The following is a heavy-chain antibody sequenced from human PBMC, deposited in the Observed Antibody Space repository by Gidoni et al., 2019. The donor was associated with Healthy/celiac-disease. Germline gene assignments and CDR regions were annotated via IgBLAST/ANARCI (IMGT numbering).Heavy chain of an antibody. D-gene: IGHD1-20*01. CDR2: IYTSGST. CDR1: GGSISSYH. V-gene: IGHV4-4*07. Sequence: QVQLQESGPGLVKPSETLSLTWTVAGGSISSYHWSWIPQPAGKGLEWIGRIYTSGSTNYNPSLKSRVTMSVDTSKNQFSLKLSSVTAADTAVYYCARDWYHGMDVWGQGTTVTVSS. J-gene: IGHJ6*02. CDR3: ARDWYHGMDV.